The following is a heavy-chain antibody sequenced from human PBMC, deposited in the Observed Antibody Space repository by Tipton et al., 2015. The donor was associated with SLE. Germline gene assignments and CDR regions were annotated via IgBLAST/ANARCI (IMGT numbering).Heavy chain of an antibody. CDR2: INPIGGST. V-gene: IGHV1-46*01. D-gene: IGHD3/OR15-3a*01. Sequence: QVQLVQSGAEVKKPGASVKVSCKASGYSFTTYYIHWVRQAPGQGLEWMGIINPIGGSTNYAQKFQGRVTMTRDTSTSTVYVELSSLRSEDTAVYYCARDLGGLVIYFYYGMDVWGQGTTVAVSS. CDR1: GYSFTTYY. J-gene: IGHJ6*02. CDR3: ARDLGGLVIYFYYGMDV.